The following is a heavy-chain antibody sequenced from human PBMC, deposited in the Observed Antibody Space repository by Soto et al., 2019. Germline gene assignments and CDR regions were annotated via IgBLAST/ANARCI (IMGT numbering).Heavy chain of an antibody. J-gene: IGHJ3*02. Sequence: ASVKVSCKASGGTFSSYTISWVRQAPGQGLEWMGRIIPILGIANYAQKFQGRVTITADKSTSTAYMELSSLRSEDTAVYYCAIDLFRPGYCSGGSCYSTIAFDIWGQGTMVTVSS. CDR2: IIPILGIA. CDR3: AIDLFRPGYCSGGSCYSTIAFDI. D-gene: IGHD2-15*01. V-gene: IGHV1-69*04. CDR1: GGTFSSYT.